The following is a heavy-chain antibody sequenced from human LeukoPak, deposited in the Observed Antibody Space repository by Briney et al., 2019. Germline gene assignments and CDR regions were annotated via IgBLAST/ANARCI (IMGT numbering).Heavy chain of an antibody. CDR3: ARDEPRYSSGWYGSDY. J-gene: IGHJ4*02. CDR1: GGSISSYY. D-gene: IGHD6-19*01. Sequence: SETLSLTCTVSGGSISSYYWSWIRQPPGKGLEWIGYIYYSGSTNYNPSLKSRVTISVDTSKNQFSLKLSSVTAADTAVYYCARDEPRYSSGWYGSDYWGQGTLVTVSS. V-gene: IGHV4-59*01. CDR2: IYYSGST.